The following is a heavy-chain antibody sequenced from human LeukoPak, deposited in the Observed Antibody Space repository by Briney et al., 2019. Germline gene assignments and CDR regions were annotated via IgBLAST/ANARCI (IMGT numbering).Heavy chain of an antibody. CDR1: GFTFSSYA. V-gene: IGHV3-23*01. CDR3: AKPPDYCTNCVCYLDY. D-gene: IGHD2-8*01. J-gene: IGHJ4*02. CDR2: ISGSGGST. Sequence: GGSLRLSCAASGFTFSSYAMSWVRQAPGKGLEWVSAISGSGGSTYYADSVKGRFTISRDNSKNTLYLQMNSLRAEDTAVYYCAKPPDYCTNCVCYLDYWGQGTLVTVSS.